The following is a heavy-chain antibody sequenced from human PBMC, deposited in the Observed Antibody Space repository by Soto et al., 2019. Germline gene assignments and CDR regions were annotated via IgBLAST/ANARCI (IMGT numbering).Heavy chain of an antibody. CDR1: GFTFSSYA. Sequence: EVQLLESGGGLVQPGGSLRLSCAASGFTFSSYAMSWVRQAPGKGLEWVSAISGSAATTFYADSVKGRFTVSRDNSKNTLYLQMNNLRAEDTAVYYCARGPRYCSGYSCDYYMDVWGKGTTVTVSS. CDR3: ARGPRYCSGYSCDYYMDV. CDR2: ISGSAATT. V-gene: IGHV3-23*01. D-gene: IGHD2-15*01. J-gene: IGHJ6*03.